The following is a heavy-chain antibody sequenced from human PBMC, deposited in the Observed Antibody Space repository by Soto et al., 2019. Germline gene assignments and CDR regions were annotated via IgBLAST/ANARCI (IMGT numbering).Heavy chain of an antibody. V-gene: IGHV5-51*01. Sequence: PGESLKISCKGSGYSFTSYWIGWVRQMPGKGLEWMGIIYPGDSDTRYSPSFQGQVTISADKSISTAYLQWSSLKASDTAMYYCARFLVRGVKDYYYGMDVWGQGTTVTVSS. CDR2: IYPGDSDT. CDR3: ARFLVRGVKDYYYGMDV. CDR1: GYSFTSYW. J-gene: IGHJ6*02. D-gene: IGHD3-10*01.